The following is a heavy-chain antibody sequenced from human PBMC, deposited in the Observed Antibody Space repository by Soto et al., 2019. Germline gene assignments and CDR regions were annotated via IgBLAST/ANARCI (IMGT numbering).Heavy chain of an antibody. CDR1: GGTFNSYL. D-gene: IGHD3-16*01. J-gene: IGHJ4*02. CDR2: IIPAFGTA. CDR3: AMGGSPYVWFNEF. Sequence: QVQLVQSGAEVKNPGSSVKVSCQTSGGTFNSYLIDWVRQAPGQGLEWMGGIIPAFGTAKYAQKFQDRVTITADESTNTAYMDLSSLRSEDTAIYYCAMGGSPYVWFNEFWGQGTLVTVSS. V-gene: IGHV1-69*01.